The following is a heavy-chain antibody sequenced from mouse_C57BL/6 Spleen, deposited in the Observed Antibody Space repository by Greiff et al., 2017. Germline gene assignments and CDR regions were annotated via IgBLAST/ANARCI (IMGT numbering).Heavy chain of an antibody. CDR2: INPNNGGT. J-gene: IGHJ2*01. D-gene: IGHD2-14*01. CDR3: ARGVRRGYYFDY. CDR1: GYTFTDYY. Sequence: VQLQQSGPELVKPGASVKISCKASGYTFTDYYMNWVKQSHGKSLEWIGDINPNNGGTSYNQKFKGKATLTVDKSASTAYMALRSLTSEDSAVYYCARGVRRGYYFDYWGQGTTLTVSS. V-gene: IGHV1-26*01.